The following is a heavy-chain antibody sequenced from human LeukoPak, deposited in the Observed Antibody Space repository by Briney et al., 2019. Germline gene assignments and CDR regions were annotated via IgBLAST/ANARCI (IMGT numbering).Heavy chain of an antibody. Sequence: GGSLRLSCAVSGFTLSNYDIYWIRQAPGKGLEWATFIRYDGSNQYYTDSVKGRFTISRDNSKNTVFLQMNSLRIEDTAVYYCARESGKGAFDIWGHGTMVIVSS. CDR1: GFTLSNYD. CDR2: IRYDGSNQ. D-gene: IGHD3-10*01. CDR3: ARESGKGAFDI. V-gene: IGHV3-30*02. J-gene: IGHJ3*02.